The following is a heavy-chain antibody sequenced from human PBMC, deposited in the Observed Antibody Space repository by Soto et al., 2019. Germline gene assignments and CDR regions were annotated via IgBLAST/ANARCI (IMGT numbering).Heavy chain of an antibody. Sequence: EVQLVESGGGLVKPGGSRRLSLAASGFTFSNGWMSWVRQAPGKGLAGVGRIKSKIAGGTTDYRAPVKGRFIISRDDSRGMLYLPLSSLITEDKAVYYCTTDSTQTFCDGGPCYSVQTKIPDSWGQGALVTVSS. J-gene: IGHJ4*02. CDR2: IKSKIAGGTT. V-gene: IGHV3-15*01. CDR1: GFTFSNGW. D-gene: IGHD2-15*01. CDR3: TTDSTQTFCDGGPCYSVQTKIPDS.